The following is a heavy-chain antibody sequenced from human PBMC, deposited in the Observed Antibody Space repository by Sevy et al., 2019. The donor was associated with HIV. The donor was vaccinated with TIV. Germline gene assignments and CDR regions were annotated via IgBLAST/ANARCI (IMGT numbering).Heavy chain of an antibody. CDR1: GFTFGDYA. V-gene: IGHV3-49*03. CDR2: IRSKAYGGTT. Sequence: GGSLRLSCTASGFTFGDYAMSWFRQAPGKGLEWVGFIRSKAYGGTTEYAASVKGRFTISRDDSKSIAYLQMNSLKTEDTAVYYCNAVYYYYYMDVWGKGTTVTVSS. CDR3: NAVYYYYYMDV. J-gene: IGHJ6*03.